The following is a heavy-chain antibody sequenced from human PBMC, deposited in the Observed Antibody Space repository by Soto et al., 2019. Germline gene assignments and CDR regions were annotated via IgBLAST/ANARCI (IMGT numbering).Heavy chain of an antibody. Sequence: PSETQSLTCTVSGGSISSYYWSWIRQPPGTGLEWIGYIYYSGSTNYNPSLTSRVTISVDTSKNQFSLKLSSVTAADTAVYYCARGGCSGGSCYYNYYYYGMDVWGQGTTVTVSS. CDR3: ARGGCSGGSCYYNYYYYGMDV. J-gene: IGHJ6*02. CDR2: IYYSGST. V-gene: IGHV4-59*01. D-gene: IGHD2-15*01. CDR1: GGSISSYY.